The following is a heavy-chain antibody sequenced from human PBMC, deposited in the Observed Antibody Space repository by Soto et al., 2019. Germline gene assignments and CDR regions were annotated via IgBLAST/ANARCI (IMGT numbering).Heavy chain of an antibody. Sequence: EVRLVESGGGLVQPGGSLRLSCAASGFTFSSYWMSWVRQGPGKGLEWVANIKQDGSEKYFVDSVNGRFSISRENAKNSLFLQMNSLRAEDTAVYYCARDYDRTLDFDYWGQGTLVTVSS. J-gene: IGHJ4*02. CDR2: IKQDGSEK. CDR1: GFTFSSYW. CDR3: ARDYDRTLDFDY. V-gene: IGHV3-7*01. D-gene: IGHD3-16*01.